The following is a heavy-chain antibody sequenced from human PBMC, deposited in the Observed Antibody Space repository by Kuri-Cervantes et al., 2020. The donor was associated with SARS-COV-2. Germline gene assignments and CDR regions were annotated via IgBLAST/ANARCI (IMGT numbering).Heavy chain of an antibody. V-gene: IGHV3-30*14. J-gene: IGHJ4*02. CDR3: VRESMTIFGRGYFDS. CDR1: GFTFSSYA. Sequence: GESLKISCAASGFTFSSYAMHWVRQAPGKGLEWVAVISYDGSNKYYADSVKGRFTISRDNSKNTLFLQMNSLRAEDTAVYYCVRESMTIFGRGYFDSWGQGTLVTVSS. CDR2: ISYDGSNK. D-gene: IGHD3-3*01.